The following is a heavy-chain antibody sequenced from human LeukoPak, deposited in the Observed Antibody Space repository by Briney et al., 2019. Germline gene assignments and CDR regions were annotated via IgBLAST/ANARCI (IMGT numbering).Heavy chain of an antibody. J-gene: IGHJ4*02. CDR1: GYTFTGYY. D-gene: IGHD3-22*01. V-gene: IGHV1-2*02. CDR2: INPNSGGT. CDR3: ASPLSYYDSSGYDY. Sequence: ASVKVSCKASGYTFTGYYMHWVRQAPGQGLEWMGWINPNSGGTNYAQKFQGRVTMTRDTSISTAYMELSRLRPDDTAVYYCASPLSYYDSSGYDYWGQGTLVTASS.